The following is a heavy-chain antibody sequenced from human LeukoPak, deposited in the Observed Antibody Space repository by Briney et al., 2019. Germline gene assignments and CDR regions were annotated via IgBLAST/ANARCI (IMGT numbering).Heavy chain of an antibody. CDR3: ARGGNTMLYFDY. D-gene: IGHD3-10*01. J-gene: IGHJ4*02. Sequence: GGSLRLSCAASGFTFSSYGMHWVRQAPGKGLEWVAVISYDGSNKYYADSVKGRFTISRDNSKNTLYLQMNSLRAEDTAVYYCARGGNTMLYFDYWGQGTLVTVSS. V-gene: IGHV3-30*03. CDR1: GFTFSSYG. CDR2: ISYDGSNK.